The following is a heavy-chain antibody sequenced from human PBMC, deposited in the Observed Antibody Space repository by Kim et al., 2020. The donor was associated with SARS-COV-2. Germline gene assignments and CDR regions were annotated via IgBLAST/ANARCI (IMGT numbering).Heavy chain of an antibody. CDR3: ARIKYYDILTGYKYAFDI. V-gene: IGHV5-51*01. J-gene: IGHJ3*02. Sequence: GESLKISCKGSGYSFTSYWIGWVRQMPGKGLEWMGIIYPGDSDTRYSPSFQGQVTISADKSISTAYLQWSSLKASDTAMYYCARIKYYDILTGYKYAFDIWGQGTMVTVSS. D-gene: IGHD3-9*01. CDR2: IYPGDSDT. CDR1: GYSFTSYW.